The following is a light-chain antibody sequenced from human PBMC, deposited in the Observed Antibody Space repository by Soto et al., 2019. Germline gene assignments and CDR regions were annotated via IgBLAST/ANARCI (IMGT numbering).Light chain of an antibody. CDR1: QILLHITGETF. CDR2: EVS. J-gene: IGKJ5*01. Sequence: DVVMTQPPLSLSVAPVQPASISCNSSQILLHITGETFLFWYLQKPGQSPQLLIYEVSTRVSGVTDRFSGSGSGTDFTLEISRVETDDVGIYYCMQSTQLPPTFGQGTRLEI. V-gene: IGKV2D-29*02. CDR3: MQSTQLPPT.